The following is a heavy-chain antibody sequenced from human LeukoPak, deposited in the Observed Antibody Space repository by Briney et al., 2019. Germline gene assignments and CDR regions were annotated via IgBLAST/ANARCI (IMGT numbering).Heavy chain of an antibody. J-gene: IGHJ5*02. Sequence: ASVKVSCKASGYTFTSYAMNWVRQAPGQGLEWMGWINTNTGNPTYAQGFTGRFVFSLDTSVSTAYLQISSLKAEDTAVYYCARLLYSSSHNWFDPWGQGTLVTVSS. D-gene: IGHD6-13*01. CDR2: INTNTGNP. CDR3: ARLLYSSSHNWFDP. CDR1: GYTFTSYA. V-gene: IGHV7-4-1*02.